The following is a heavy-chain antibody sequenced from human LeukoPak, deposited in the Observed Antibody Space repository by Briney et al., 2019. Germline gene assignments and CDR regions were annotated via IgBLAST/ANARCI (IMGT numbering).Heavy chain of an antibody. Sequence: PSETLSLTCAVSGDSISSYYWSWIRQPPGKGLEWIGYISYSGNTNSNPSLKSRVTMSVDTSKNQFSLKLSSVTAADTAAYYCARAPTVTSAFDIWGQGTMVTVSS. CDR3: ARAPTVTSAFDI. CDR1: GDSISSYY. D-gene: IGHD4-11*01. J-gene: IGHJ3*02. CDR2: ISYSGNT. V-gene: IGHV4-59*12.